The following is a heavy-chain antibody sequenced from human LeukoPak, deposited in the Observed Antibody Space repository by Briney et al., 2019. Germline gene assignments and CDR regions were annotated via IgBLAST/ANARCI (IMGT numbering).Heavy chain of an antibody. CDR1: GFTFSSYS. J-gene: IGHJ3*02. D-gene: IGHD6-13*01. CDR2: ISSSSSYI. CDR3: ARDMGSSWNDAFDI. V-gene: IGHV3-21*01. Sequence: GGSLRLSCAASGFTFSSYSMNWVHQAPGKGLEWVSSISSSSSYIYYADSVKGRFTISRDNAKNSLYLQMNSLRAEDTAVYYCARDMGSSWNDAFDIWGQGTMVTVSS.